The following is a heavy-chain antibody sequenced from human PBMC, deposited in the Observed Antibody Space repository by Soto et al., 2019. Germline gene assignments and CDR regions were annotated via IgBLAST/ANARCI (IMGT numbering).Heavy chain of an antibody. J-gene: IGHJ6*02. CDR3: AKDSYSGSRTYGMDV. D-gene: IGHD1-26*01. V-gene: IGHV3-23*01. CDR1: GFTFSSYA. CDR2: ISGSGGST. Sequence: GGSLRLSCAASGFTFSSYAMSWVRQAPGKGLEWVSAISGSGGSTYYADSVKGRFTISRDNSKNTLYLQMNSLRAEDTAVYYCAKDSYSGSRTYGMDVWGQGTTVAVSS.